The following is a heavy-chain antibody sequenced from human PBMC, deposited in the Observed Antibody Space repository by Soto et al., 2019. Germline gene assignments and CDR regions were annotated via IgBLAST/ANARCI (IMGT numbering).Heavy chain of an antibody. V-gene: IGHV1-69*13. CDR3: ARDVEYSSSSGAFDI. J-gene: IGHJ3*02. CDR2: IIPIFGTA. Sequence: ASVKVSCKASGGTFSSYAISWVRQAPGQGLEWMGGIIPIFGTANYAQKFQGRVTITADESTSTAYMELSSLRSEDTAVYYCARDVEYSSSSGAFDIWGQGTMVTVSS. D-gene: IGHD6-6*01. CDR1: GGTFSSYA.